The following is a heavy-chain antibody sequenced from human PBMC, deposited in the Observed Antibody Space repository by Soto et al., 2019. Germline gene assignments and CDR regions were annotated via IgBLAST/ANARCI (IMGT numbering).Heavy chain of an antibody. CDR2: MYHSGST. V-gene: IGHV4-59*01. CDR1: GDSISSYY. J-gene: IGHJ5*02. D-gene: IGHD2-15*01. Sequence: SETLSLTCTVSGDSISSYYWSWIRQPPGKGLEWIGYMYHSGSTNYNPSLRSRVTISVDTSKNQFSLKLSSVTAADTAVYYCARYCSGGSCYLDPWGQGTLVTVS. CDR3: ARYCSGGSCYLDP.